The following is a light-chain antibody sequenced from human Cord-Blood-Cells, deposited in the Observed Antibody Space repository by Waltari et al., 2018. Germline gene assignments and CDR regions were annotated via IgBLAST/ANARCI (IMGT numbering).Light chain of an antibody. CDR3: SSYAGSNNV. Sequence: QSALTPPPPASGSPGQSVTISCTGTSSHVGGYNYVSWYQQHPGNAPKLMIYEVSKRPSGVPDRFSGSKSGNTASLTVSGLQAEDEADYYCSSYAGSNNVFGTGTKVTVL. CDR2: EVS. V-gene: IGLV2-8*01. CDR1: SSHVGGYNY. J-gene: IGLJ1*01.